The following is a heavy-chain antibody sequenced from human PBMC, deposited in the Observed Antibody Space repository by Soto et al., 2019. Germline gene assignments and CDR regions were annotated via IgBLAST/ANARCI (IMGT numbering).Heavy chain of an antibody. CDR1: GFTFSSYG. Sequence: HPGGSLRLSCAASGFTFSSYGMHWVRQAPGKGLERVAVISYDGSNKYYADNVKGRFTISRDNSKNKLNLQINSLRAEDTVVYYFAKARVIVATIYRRESRPYYYGMDVWGQGTTVTVSS. D-gene: IGHD5-12*01. CDR2: ISYDGSNK. V-gene: IGHV3-30*18. J-gene: IGHJ6*02. CDR3: AKARVIVATIYRRESRPYYYGMDV.